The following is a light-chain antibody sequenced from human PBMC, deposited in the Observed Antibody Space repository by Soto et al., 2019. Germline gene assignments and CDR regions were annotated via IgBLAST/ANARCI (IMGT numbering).Light chain of an antibody. V-gene: IGLV2-11*01. J-gene: IGLJ1*01. CDR2: DVS. CDR3: CSYAGSPLYV. Sequence: QSVLNQPRSVSGAPGQSVTISCTGKRSDVGGYNYVSCYQQHLGKASKLMIYDVSKRPSGFLDRFSGSKSGNTASLTFSGLQAEDEADYYCCSYAGSPLYVFGTGTKVTVL. CDR1: RSDVGGYNY.